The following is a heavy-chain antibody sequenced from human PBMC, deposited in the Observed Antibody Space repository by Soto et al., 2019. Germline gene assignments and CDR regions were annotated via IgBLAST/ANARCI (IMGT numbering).Heavy chain of an antibody. V-gene: IGHV1-69*01. CDR3: ARAACYYARSCYYCPPFAY. Sequence: QVQLVQSGAEVKKPGSSVKVSCKASGGTFSSYAISWVRQAPGQGLEWMGGIIPIFGTANYAQKFQGRVTITADESTSTAYVELSSLRSEDTAVYYWARAACYYARSCYYCPPFAYWGQGTLVTVSS. D-gene: IGHD3-22*01. CDR2: IIPIFGTA. CDR1: GGTFSSYA. J-gene: IGHJ4*02.